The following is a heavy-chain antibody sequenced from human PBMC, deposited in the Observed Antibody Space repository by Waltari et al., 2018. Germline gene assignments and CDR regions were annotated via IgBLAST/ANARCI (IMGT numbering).Heavy chain of an antibody. Sequence: QVQLVQSGTEVRKPGAAVVFSCTAAGSTFTTVGIMWVRQAPGQGLEWMGWISPYNGNADYEQKLQGRVTMTTDTSTKTAFLELRSLRSDDTAVYYCARGGGPRTVVALTFDLWGQGTLVTVSS. V-gene: IGHV1-18*04. CDR2: ISPYNGNA. D-gene: IGHD3-22*01. J-gene: IGHJ4*02. CDR1: GSTFTTVG. CDR3: ARGGGPRTVVALTFDL.